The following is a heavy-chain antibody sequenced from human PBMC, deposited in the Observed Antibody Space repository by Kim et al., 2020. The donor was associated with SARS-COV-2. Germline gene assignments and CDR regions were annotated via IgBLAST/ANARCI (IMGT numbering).Heavy chain of an antibody. D-gene: IGHD3-22*01. Sequence: RNDYNPSLKSRVTLSVDTSKHQLSLRLTSVTPADTAIYYCARGAPIIVGWGQGTLVTVSS. V-gene: IGHV4-59*09. CDR2: RN. CDR3: ARGAPIIVG. J-gene: IGHJ4*02.